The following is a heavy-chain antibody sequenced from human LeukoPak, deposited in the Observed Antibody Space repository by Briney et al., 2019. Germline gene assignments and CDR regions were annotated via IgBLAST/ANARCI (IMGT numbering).Heavy chain of an antibody. CDR3: ARSNPGDIVVVPAATELDY. Sequence: ASVKVSCKASGYTFTSYAMHWVRQAPGQRLEWMGWINAGNGNTKYSQKFQGRVTITRGTSASTAYMELSSLRSEDTAVYYCARSNPGDIVVVPAATELDYWGQGTLVTVSS. V-gene: IGHV1-3*01. CDR2: INAGNGNT. J-gene: IGHJ4*02. D-gene: IGHD2-2*01. CDR1: GYTFTSYA.